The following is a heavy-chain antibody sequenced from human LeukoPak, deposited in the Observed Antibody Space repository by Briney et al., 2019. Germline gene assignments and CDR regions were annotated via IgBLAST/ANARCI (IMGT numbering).Heavy chain of an antibody. D-gene: IGHD2-2*01. CDR1: GFTFSSYA. J-gene: IGHJ4*02. V-gene: IGHV3-23*01. CDR3: AIMTCSSTSCFFDY. CDR2: ISGSGGST. Sequence: GGSLRLSCAASGFTFSSYAMSWVRQAPGKGLEWVSAISGSGGSTYYADSVKGRFTISRDNSKNTLYLQMNSLRAEDTAVYYCAIMTCSSTSCFFDYWGQGTLVTVSP.